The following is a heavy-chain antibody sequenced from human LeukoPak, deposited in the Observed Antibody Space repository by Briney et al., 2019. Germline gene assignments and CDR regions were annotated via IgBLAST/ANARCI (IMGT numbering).Heavy chain of an antibody. CDR2: ISSSSSYI. CDR3: ARDYGSSAVFDY. J-gene: IGHJ4*02. D-gene: IGHD6-6*01. V-gene: IGHV3-21*01. Sequence: GGSLRLSCAASGFTFSSYSMNWVRQAPGKGLEWVSSISSSSSYIYYADSVKGRFTISRDNAKNSLYLQMNSLRAEDTAVYYCARDYGSSAVFDYWGQGTLVTVSS. CDR1: GFTFSSYS.